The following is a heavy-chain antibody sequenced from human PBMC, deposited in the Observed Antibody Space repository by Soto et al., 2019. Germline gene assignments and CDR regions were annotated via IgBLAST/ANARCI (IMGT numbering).Heavy chain of an antibody. V-gene: IGHV1-46*03. CDR1: GYSLTNYY. Sequence: ASVKVSCKASGYSLTNYYMHWVRQAPGQGLEWMGVINPSGGSTSYAQKFQGRVSMTRDTSTSTVFMELSSLRSADTAVYYCARGGHIAVVTASFDYWG. CDR3: ARGGHIAVVTASFDY. J-gene: IGHJ4*01. D-gene: IGHD2-21*02. CDR2: INPSGGST.